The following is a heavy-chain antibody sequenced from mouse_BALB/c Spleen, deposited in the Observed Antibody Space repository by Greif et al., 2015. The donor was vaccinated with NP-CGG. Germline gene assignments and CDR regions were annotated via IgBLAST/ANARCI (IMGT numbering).Heavy chain of an antibody. D-gene: IGHD1-1*01. J-gene: IGHJ4*01. CDR1: GFSLTSYG. V-gene: IGHV2-6-2*01. CDR3: ARHHYGSSYYYAMDY. CDR2: IWSDGST. Sequence: VQRVESGPDLVAPSQSLSITCTVSGFSLTSYGVHWVRQPPGKGLEWLVVIWSDGSTTYNSALKSRLSISKDNSKSQVFLKMSSLQTDDTAMYYCARHHYGSSYYYAMDYWGQGTSVTVSS.